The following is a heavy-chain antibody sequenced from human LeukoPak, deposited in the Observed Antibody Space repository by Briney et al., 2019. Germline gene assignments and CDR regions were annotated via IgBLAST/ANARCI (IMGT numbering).Heavy chain of an antibody. J-gene: IGHJ4*02. CDR2: ISSSSTI. CDR1: GFTFSSYS. CDR3: ARGGTSSSLAY. D-gene: IGHD4-23*01. V-gene: IGHV3-48*02. Sequence: GGSLRLSCAVSGFTFSSYSINWVRQAPGKGLEWVSYISSSSTISYADSVKGRFTISRDNANNSLYLQMNSLRDEDTAVYYCARGGTSSSLAYWGQGTLVTVSS.